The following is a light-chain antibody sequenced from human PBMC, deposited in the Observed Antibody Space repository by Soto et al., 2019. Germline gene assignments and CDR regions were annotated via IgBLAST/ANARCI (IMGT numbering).Light chain of an antibody. CDR2: EIN. CDR1: SSDVGGYNY. J-gene: IGLJ2*01. CDR3: SSYSGSNNYVV. V-gene: IGLV2-8*01. Sequence: QSVLTQPPSASGSPGQSVTISCTGTSSDVGGYNYVSWYQQHPDKATKLMIYEINKRPSGVPDRFSGSKSGNTASLTVSGLQADDEADYYCSSYSGSNNYVVFGGGTKLTVL.